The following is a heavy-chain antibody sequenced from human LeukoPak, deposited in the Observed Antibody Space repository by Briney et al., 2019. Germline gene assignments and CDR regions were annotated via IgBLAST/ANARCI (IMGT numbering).Heavy chain of an antibody. V-gene: IGHV3-30*02. Sequence: GGSLRLSCAASGFTFSSYGMHWVCQAPGKGLEWVAFIGYDGSNKYTADSARGRFTLSRDNSKDTLYLQMNSLRAEDTAVYYCAKRGGTTVTTSNLHMDVWGKGTTVTVSS. CDR1: GFTFSSYG. D-gene: IGHD4-17*01. J-gene: IGHJ6*03. CDR2: IGYDGSNK. CDR3: AKRGGTTVTTSNLHMDV.